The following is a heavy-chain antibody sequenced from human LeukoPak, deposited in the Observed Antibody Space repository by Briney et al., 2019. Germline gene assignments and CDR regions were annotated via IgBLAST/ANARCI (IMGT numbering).Heavy chain of an antibody. D-gene: IGHD3-16*01. Sequence: PGGSLRLSCAASGFTFSSFWMSWVRQAPGKGLEWVANIKQDGSEKYYVDSVKGRFTISRDNAKNSLYLQMNSLRVEDTAVYYCARDGSAGLQRGSLDYWGQGTLVTVSS. CDR3: ARDGSAGLQRGSLDY. J-gene: IGHJ4*02. CDR2: IKQDGSEK. CDR1: GFTFSSFW. V-gene: IGHV3-7*01.